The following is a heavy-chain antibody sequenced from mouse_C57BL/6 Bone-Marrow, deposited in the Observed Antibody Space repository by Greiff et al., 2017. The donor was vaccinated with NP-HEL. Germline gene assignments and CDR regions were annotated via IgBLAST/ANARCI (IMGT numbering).Heavy chain of an antibody. CDR3: TTGGSSPYAMDY. CDR1: GFNIKDDY. J-gene: IGHJ4*01. V-gene: IGHV14-4*01. Sequence: VQLQQSGAELVRPGASVKLSCTVSGFNIKDDYMHWVKQRPEQGLEWIGWIDPENGDTEYASKFQGKATITADPSSNTAYLQLSSLTSEDTAVYYCTTGGSSPYAMDYWGQGTSVTGSS. D-gene: IGHD1-1*01. CDR2: IDPENGDT.